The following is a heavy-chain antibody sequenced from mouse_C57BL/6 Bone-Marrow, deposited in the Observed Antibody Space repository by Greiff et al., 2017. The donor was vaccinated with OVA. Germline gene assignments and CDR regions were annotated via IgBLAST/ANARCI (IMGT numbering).Heavy chain of an antibody. CDR1: GYAFSSSW. D-gene: IGHD2-4*01. CDR2: IYPGDGDT. Sequence: QVQLQQSGPELVKPGASVKISCKASGYAFSSSWMNWVKQRPGKGLEWIGRIYPGDGDTNYNGKFKGKATLTADKSSSTAYMQLSSLTSEDSAVXFCARGGIYDYGWYFDDWGTGTTVTVSS. V-gene: IGHV1-82*01. CDR3: ARGGIYDYGWYFDD. J-gene: IGHJ1*03.